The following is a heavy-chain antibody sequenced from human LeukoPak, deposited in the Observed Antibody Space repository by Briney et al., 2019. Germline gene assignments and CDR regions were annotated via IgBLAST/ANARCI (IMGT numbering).Heavy chain of an antibody. CDR1: GFTFTSSA. Sequence: ASVKVSCKASGFTFTSSAVQWVRQARGQRLEWIGWIVVGSGNTNYAQKFQERVTITRDMSTSTAYMELSSLRSEDTAVYYCAAGKYYDFWSAVNGGFDPWGQGTLVTVSS. CDR2: IVVGSGNT. J-gene: IGHJ5*02. D-gene: IGHD3-3*01. V-gene: IGHV1-58*01. CDR3: AAGKYYDFWSAVNGGFDP.